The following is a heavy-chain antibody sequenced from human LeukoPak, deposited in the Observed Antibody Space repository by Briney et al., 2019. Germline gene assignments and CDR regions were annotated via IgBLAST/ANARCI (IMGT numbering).Heavy chain of an antibody. CDR1: GGSINSYY. J-gene: IGHJ4*02. CDR3: ARHRRVAGGLVDY. Sequence: SETLSLTCTVSGGSINSYYWSWIRQPPGKGLEWIGYIFYSGSTNYNPSLKSRVTISVDTSKNQFSLKLSSVTAADTAVYYCARHRRVAGGLVDYWGQGTLVTVSS. D-gene: IGHD6-19*01. CDR2: IFYSGST. V-gene: IGHV4-59*08.